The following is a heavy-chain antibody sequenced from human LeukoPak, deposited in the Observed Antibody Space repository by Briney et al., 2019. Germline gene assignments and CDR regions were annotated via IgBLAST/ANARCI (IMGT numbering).Heavy chain of an antibody. CDR3: ARDYYDSRMANAFYI. CDR1: GFTFSSYA. D-gene: IGHD3-22*01. J-gene: IGHJ3*02. CDR2: ISYDGSNK. Sequence: GGSLRLSCAASGFTFSSYAMHWVRQAPGKGLEWVAVISYDGSNKYYADSVKGRFTISRDNSKNTLYLQMNSLRAEDTAVYYCARDYYDSRMANAFYIWGQGTMVTVSS. V-gene: IGHV3-30-3*01.